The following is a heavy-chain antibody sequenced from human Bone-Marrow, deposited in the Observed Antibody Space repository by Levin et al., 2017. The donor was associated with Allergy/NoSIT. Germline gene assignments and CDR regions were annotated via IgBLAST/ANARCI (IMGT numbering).Heavy chain of an antibody. CDR2: ISYNGRNK. D-gene: IGHD4-17*01. CDR3: ARDPYGDSIWGYFEY. CDR1: GFTFSAYA. V-gene: IGHV3-30*04. Sequence: GESLKISCAGSGFTFSAYAIHWVRQAPGKGLEWVAVISYNGRNKYYADSVKGRFTVSRDNSKNILYLQMNSLRAEDTAVYYCARDPYGDSIWGYFEYWGQGTLVTVSS. J-gene: IGHJ4*02.